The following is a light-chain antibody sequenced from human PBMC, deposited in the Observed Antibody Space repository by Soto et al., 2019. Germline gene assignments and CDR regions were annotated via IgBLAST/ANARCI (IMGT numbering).Light chain of an antibody. J-gene: IGKJ5*01. CDR2: DAS. V-gene: IGKV3-11*01. Sequence: DIVLTQSPATLSLSPVNRVKLYFSSNDRISRSLAWYQPRPGQPPRILIYDASFRATGIPERFSGSGSGTDFTLSISSLEPEDFAVYYCQLSQQRSSWPPIACGQGTRREIK. CDR3: QLSQQRSSWPPIA. CDR1: DRISRS.